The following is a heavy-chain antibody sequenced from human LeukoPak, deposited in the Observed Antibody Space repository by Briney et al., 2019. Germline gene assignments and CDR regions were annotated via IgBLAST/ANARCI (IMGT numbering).Heavy chain of an antibody. V-gene: IGHV5-51*01. D-gene: IGHD3-10*01. Sequence: GESLKISCKGSGYSTTTYWIAWVRQMPGKGLEWMGIICPGDSDTRYSPSFQGQVTISADKSISTAYLQWSSLKASDTAVYYCARGASITMVRGVITYFDYRGQGTLVTVSS. CDR2: ICPGDSDT. CDR1: GYSTTTYW. J-gene: IGHJ4*02. CDR3: ARGASITMVRGVITYFDY.